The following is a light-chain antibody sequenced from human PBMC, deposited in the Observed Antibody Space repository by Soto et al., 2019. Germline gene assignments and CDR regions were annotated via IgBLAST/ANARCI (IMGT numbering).Light chain of an antibody. J-gene: IGKJ4*01. CDR1: QSLLHTDGRTY. Sequence: DLVMTQTPLSLSVTPGQPASISCKSSQSLLHTDGRTYLFWYLQKPCQPPQLLLYEVSNRFSGVSDRFSGSGSGTDFTLKISRVEAEDVGVYYCMQSIQLPLTFGGGTKVEIK. V-gene: IGKV2D-29*01. CDR3: MQSIQLPLT. CDR2: EVS.